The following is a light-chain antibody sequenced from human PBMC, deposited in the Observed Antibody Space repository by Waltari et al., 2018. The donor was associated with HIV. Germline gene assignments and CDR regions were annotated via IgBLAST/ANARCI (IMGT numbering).Light chain of an antibody. CDR2: NTY. Sequence: QSVLTQPPSASGTPGQTVTISCSGSSADLGSNTVNWYKQLPGTAPKLLIYNTYQRPSGVPDRVSASQSGTSASLAISGLQSEDEAEYYCAAWDDSMEGHVFGGGTKLTIL. V-gene: IGLV1-44*01. CDR3: AAWDDSMEGHV. J-gene: IGLJ2*01. CDR1: SADLGSNT.